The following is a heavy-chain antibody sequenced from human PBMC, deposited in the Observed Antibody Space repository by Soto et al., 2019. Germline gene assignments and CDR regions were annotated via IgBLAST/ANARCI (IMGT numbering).Heavy chain of an antibody. CDR2: ISGSGGST. D-gene: IGHD3-22*01. CDR1: GFTFSSYA. J-gene: IGHJ4*02. V-gene: IGHV3-23*01. CDR3: AKDKDDSSGYSDFDY. Sequence: EVQLLESGGGLVQPGGSLRLSCAASGFTFSSYALSWVRQAPGKGLEWVSAISGSGGSTYYADSVKGRFTISRDNSKNTLYLQMNSLRAEDTAVYYCAKDKDDSSGYSDFDYWGQGTLVTVSS.